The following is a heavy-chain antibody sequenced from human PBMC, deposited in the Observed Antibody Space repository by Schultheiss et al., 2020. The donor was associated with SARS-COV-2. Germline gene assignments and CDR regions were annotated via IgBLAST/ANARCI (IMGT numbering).Heavy chain of an antibody. CDR1: GFSLSTSGMC. V-gene: IGHV2-5*08. CDR2: IYWDDDK. J-gene: IGHJ4*02. CDR3: ASVYYDSSGYYLDFDY. Sequence: SGPTLVKPTQTLTLTCTFSGFSLSTSGMCVSWIRQPPGKALEWLALIYWDDDKRYSPSLKSRLTITKDTSKNQVVLTMTNMDPVDTATYYCASVYYDSSGYYLDFDYWGQGTLVTVSS. D-gene: IGHD3-22*01.